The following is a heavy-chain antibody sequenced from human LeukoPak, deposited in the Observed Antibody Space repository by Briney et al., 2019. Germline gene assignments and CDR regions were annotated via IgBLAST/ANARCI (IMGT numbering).Heavy chain of an antibody. D-gene: IGHD2-2*01. J-gene: IGHJ6*03. Sequence: GGSLRLSCAASGFTFSNYAVSWVRQAPGKGLEWVSAISGRGDNTYYADSVRGRFTISRDNPKNTLYLQMNSLRAEDTAVYYCARDTSAFLTGYYYMDVWGKGTTVTVSS. CDR2: ISGRGDNT. V-gene: IGHV3-23*01. CDR1: GFTFSNYA. CDR3: ARDTSAFLTGYYYMDV.